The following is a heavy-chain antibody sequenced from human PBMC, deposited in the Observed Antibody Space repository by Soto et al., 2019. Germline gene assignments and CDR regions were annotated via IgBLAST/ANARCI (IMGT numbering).Heavy chain of an antibody. CDR3: ARDPFSSGWSDY. D-gene: IGHD6-19*01. CDR1: GCTFSSYS. V-gene: IGHV3-21*01. J-gene: IGHJ4*02. CDR2: ITSRSGYI. Sequence: GGARRLSCAASGCTFSSYSINWVRHAPGKGLERVSSITSRSGYIYYADSVKGRFTISRDNAKNSLYLQMNSLRAEDTAVYYCARDPFSSGWSDYWGQGT.